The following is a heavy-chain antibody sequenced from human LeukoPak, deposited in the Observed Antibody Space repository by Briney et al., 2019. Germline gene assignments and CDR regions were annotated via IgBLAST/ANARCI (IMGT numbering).Heavy chain of an antibody. J-gene: IGHJ4*02. CDR2: IYSDNT. Sequence: GGSLRLSCTVSGFTVSSNSMSWVRQAPGKGLEWVSFIYSDNTHYSDSVKGRFTISRDNSKNTLYLQMNSLRAEDMAVYYCARRAGAYSHPYDYWGQGTLVTVSS. V-gene: IGHV3-53*01. D-gene: IGHD4/OR15-4a*01. CDR1: GFTVSSNS. CDR3: ARRAGAYSHPYDY.